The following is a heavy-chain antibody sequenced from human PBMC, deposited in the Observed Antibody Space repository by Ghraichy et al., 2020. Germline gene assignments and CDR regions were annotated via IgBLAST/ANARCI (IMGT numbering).Heavy chain of an antibody. CDR3: ASSPSGYDYMDV. CDR2: ISSSSSYT. V-gene: IGHV3-11*03. Sequence: GGSLRLSCAASGFTFSDYYMNWIRHAPGKGLEWVSYISSSSSYTTYADSVKGRFTISRDNAKNSLYLQMNSLRAEDTAVYYCASSPSGYDYMDVWGKGTTVTVSS. J-gene: IGHJ6*04. CDR1: GFTFSDYY. D-gene: IGHD5-12*01.